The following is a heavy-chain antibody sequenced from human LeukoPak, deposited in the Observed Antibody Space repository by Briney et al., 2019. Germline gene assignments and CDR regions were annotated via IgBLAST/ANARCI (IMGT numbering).Heavy chain of an antibody. J-gene: IGHJ4*02. CDR3: AKRKRQIVAVTAVDFFYY. Sequence: GGSLRLSCAASGFTFSSYAMSWVRQAPGKGLEWVSLISGSSTSTYYADSVKGRFTISRDNSKNTVYLQMNSLRADDTAIYYCAKRKRQIVAVTAVDFFYYCGQGIL. V-gene: IGHV3-23*01. CDR1: GFTFSSYA. D-gene: IGHD2-21*02. CDR2: ISGSSTST.